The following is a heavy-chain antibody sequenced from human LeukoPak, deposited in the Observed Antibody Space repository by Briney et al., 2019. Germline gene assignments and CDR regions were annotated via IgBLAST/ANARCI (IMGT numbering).Heavy chain of an antibody. J-gene: IGHJ3*02. V-gene: IGHV4-30-4*01. CDR2: IYYSGST. D-gene: IGHD3-22*01. Sequence: PSETLSLTCTVSGGSISSGDYYWSWIRQPLGKGLEWIGYIYYSGSTYYNPSLKSRVTISVDTSKNQFSLKLSSVTAADTAVYYCARYPRYYYDSSGVVDAFDIWGQGTMVTVSS. CDR3: ARYPRYYYDSSGVVDAFDI. CDR1: GGSISSGDYY.